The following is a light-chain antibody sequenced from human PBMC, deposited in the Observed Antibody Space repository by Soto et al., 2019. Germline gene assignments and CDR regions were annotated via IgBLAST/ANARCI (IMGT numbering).Light chain of an antibody. CDR1: SSDIGGYNY. CDR3: CSYTSGSTYV. V-gene: IGLV2-14*01. J-gene: IGLJ1*01. Sequence: QSALTQPASVSGSPGQSITISCTGTSSDIGGYNYVSWYQQHPGKAPKLMIYEVSNRPSGVSNRFSGSKSDNTASLTISGLQAEDEADYYCCSYTSGSTYVFGTGTKVTVL. CDR2: EVS.